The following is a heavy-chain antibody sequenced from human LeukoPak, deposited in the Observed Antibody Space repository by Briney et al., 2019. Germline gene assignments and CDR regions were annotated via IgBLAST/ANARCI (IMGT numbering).Heavy chain of an antibody. Sequence: ASVKVSCKASGYTFTGYYMHWVRQAPGQGLEWMGWINHNSGGTNYAQKFQGRVTMTRATSISTAYMELSRLRSDDTAVYYCARDRYYYDSSGYYFRWGQGTLVTVSS. CDR3: ARDRYYYDSSGYYFR. CDR2: INHNSGGT. J-gene: IGHJ4*02. CDR1: GYTFTGYY. D-gene: IGHD3-22*01. V-gene: IGHV1-2*02.